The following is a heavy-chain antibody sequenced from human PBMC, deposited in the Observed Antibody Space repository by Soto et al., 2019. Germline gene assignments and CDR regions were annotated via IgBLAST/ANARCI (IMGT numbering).Heavy chain of an antibody. CDR2: ISYGGSNK. CDR1: GFTFHYYA. Sequence: LRLSCAASGFTFHYYAMHWVRQAPGKGLEWVALISYGGSNKYYADSVKGRFTISRDNSENTLYLQMNSLGVEDTAVYYCARTPETGGYYHYFDYWGRGTLVTVSS. J-gene: IGHJ4*02. CDR3: ARTPETGGYYHYFDY. D-gene: IGHD3-22*01. V-gene: IGHV3-30-3*01.